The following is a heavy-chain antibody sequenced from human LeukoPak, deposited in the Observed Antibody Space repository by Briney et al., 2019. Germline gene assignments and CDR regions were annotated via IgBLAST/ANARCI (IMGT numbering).Heavy chain of an antibody. CDR2: ISAYNGNT. D-gene: IGHD2-2*01. J-gene: IGHJ6*03. Sequence: ASVKVSCKASGYTFTSYGISWVRQAPGQGLEWMGWISAYNGNTNYAQKLQGRVTMTTDTSTSTAYMELSSLRSEDTAVYYCASAYCSSTSCLNYYYYYMDVWGKGTTVTVSS. CDR3: ASAYCSSTSCLNYYYYYMDV. V-gene: IGHV1-18*01. CDR1: GYTFTSYG.